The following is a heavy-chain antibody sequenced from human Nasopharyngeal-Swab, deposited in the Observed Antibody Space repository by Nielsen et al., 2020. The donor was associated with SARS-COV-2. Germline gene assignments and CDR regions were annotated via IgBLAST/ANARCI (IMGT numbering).Heavy chain of an antibody. CDR3: ARGAGMDV. J-gene: IGHJ6*02. CDR2: INSGAGGTT. Sequence: VREAPGKGLEWVSGINSGAGGTTYYADSVKGRFTVSRDNSKNMFYVQMNSLRAEDTVVYYCARGAGMDVWGQGTTVTVSS. V-gene: IGHV3-23*01.